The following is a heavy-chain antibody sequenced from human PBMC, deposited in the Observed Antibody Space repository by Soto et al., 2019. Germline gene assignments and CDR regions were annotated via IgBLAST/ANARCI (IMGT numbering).Heavy chain of an antibody. CDR2: ISYDGSNK. D-gene: IGHD4-4*01. CDR3: ARDHYSNYYYYYGIDV. Sequence: QVQLVESGGGVVQPGRSLRLSCAASGFTFSSYAMHWVRQAPGKGLEWVAVISYDGSNKYYADSVKGRFTISRDNSKNTLYLQMTSLRAEDTDVYYCARDHYSNYYYYYGIDVWGQGTTVTVSS. J-gene: IGHJ6*02. CDR1: GFTFSSYA. V-gene: IGHV3-30-3*01.